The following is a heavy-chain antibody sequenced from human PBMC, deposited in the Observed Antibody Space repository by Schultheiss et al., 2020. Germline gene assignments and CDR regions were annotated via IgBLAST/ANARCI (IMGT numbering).Heavy chain of an antibody. J-gene: IGHJ4*02. Sequence: GGSLRLSCAASGFIFSDYAVNWVRQAKDKGLEWVAGMSYDGKNKYDADSVKGRFTISRDNSKNSLYLQMNSLRAEDTAVYYCAKDGRERPSDYWGQGTLVTVSS. D-gene: IGHD1-1*01. CDR3: AKDGRERPSDY. CDR1: GFIFSDYA. V-gene: IGHV3-30*14. CDR2: MSYDGKNK.